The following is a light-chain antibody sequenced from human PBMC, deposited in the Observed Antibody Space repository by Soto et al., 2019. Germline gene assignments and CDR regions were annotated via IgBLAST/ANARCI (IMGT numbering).Light chain of an antibody. CDR1: SSDVGAYNY. CDR2: GVD. CDR3: NSYAGSNNLI. J-gene: IGLJ2*01. Sequence: QSALTQPPSASGSPGQSVTISCTGTSSDVGAYNYVSWYQQHPGKAPKLVIYGVDKRPSGVPDRFSGSKSGNTASLTVSGLQAEDEADYYCNSYAGSNNLIFGGGTKLTVL. V-gene: IGLV2-8*01.